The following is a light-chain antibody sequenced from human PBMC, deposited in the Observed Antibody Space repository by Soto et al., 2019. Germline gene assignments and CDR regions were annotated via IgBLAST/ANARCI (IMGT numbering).Light chain of an antibody. V-gene: IGLV1-47*01. Sequence: QSVLTQPPSASGTPGQRVTISCSGSSSNIGSNFVYWYQQLPGTAPKLLIYRNNQRPSGVPDRFSGSKSGNTATLTITRVEAGDEADYYCQVWDVANDRGVFGGGTKLTVL. CDR1: SSNIGSNF. CDR3: QVWDVANDRGV. J-gene: IGLJ3*02. CDR2: RNN.